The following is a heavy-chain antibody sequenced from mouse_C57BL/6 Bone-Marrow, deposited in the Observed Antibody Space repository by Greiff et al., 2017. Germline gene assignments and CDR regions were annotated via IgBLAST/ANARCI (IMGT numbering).Heavy chain of an antibody. D-gene: IGHD1-1*01. CDR2: IDPENGDT. CDR3: TDYYYGSSQGYYFDY. Sequence: EVHLVESGAELVRPGASVKLSCTASGFNIKDDYMHWVKQRPEQGLEWIGWIDPENGDTEYASKFQGKATITADTSSNTAYLQLSSLTAEDTAVYYCTDYYYGSSQGYYFDYWGQGTTLTVSS. CDR1: GFNIKDDY. V-gene: IGHV14-4*01. J-gene: IGHJ2*01.